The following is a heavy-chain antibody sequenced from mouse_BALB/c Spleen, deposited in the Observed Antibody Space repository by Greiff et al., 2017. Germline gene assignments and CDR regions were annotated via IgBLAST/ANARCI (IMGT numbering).Heavy chain of an antibody. V-gene: IGHV1-9*01. D-gene: IGHD2-1*01. Sequence: VQLQQSGAELMKPGASVKISCKATGYTFSSYWIEWVKQRPGHGLEWIGEILPGSGSTNYNEKFKGKATFTADTSSNTAYMQLSSLTSEDSAVYYCARSIYGNYGYFDYWGQGTTLTVSS. J-gene: IGHJ2*01. CDR2: ILPGSGST. CDR1: GYTFSSYW. CDR3: ARSIYGNYGYFDY.